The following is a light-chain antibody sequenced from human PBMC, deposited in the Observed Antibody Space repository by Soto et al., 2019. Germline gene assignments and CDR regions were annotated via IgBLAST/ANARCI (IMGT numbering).Light chain of an antibody. V-gene: IGKV3-20*01. CDR3: RQYGRSLASA. Sequence: EIVLTQSPGTLSLSPGERATLSCRASQSVSSNFLAWYQEKPGQAPRLLIYGASSRATGIPDRFSGSGSGTDFTLTISTLEPEDFAVYYCRQYGRSLASAIGGGTKVDNK. J-gene: IGKJ4*01. CDR2: GAS. CDR1: QSVSSNF.